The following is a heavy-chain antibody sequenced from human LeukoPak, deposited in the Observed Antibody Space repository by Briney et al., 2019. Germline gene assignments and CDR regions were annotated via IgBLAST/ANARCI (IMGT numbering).Heavy chain of an antibody. CDR3: ARDVRDCSSTSCYDWFDP. V-gene: IGHV3-21*01. J-gene: IGHJ5*02. Sequence: KTGGSLRLSCAASGFTFSSYSMNWVRQAPGKGLEWVSSISSSSSYIYYADSVKGRFTISRDNAKNSLYLQLNSLRAEDTAVYYCARDVRDCSSTSCYDWFDPWGQGTLVTVSS. D-gene: IGHD2-2*01. CDR1: GFTFSSYS. CDR2: ISSSSSYI.